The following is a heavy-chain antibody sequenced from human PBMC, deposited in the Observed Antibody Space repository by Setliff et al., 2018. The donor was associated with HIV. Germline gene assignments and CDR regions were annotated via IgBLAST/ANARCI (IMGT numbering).Heavy chain of an antibody. CDR1: GDSISSSNW. V-gene: IGHV4-39*01. D-gene: IGHD6-13*01. Sequence: SETLSLTCAVSGDSISSSNWWGWIRQPPGKRLEWLGSIYDSGSTSYNPSLSSRLTISVDTAKTQVSLRLSSATAADTGVYYCARHRDPPGSSWIFYYYYMDLWGGGTTVTVSS. J-gene: IGHJ6*03. CDR3: ARHRDPPGSSWIFYYYYMDL. CDR2: IYDSGST.